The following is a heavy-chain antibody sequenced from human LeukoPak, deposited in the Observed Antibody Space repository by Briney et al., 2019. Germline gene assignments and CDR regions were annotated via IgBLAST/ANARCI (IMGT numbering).Heavy chain of an antibody. J-gene: IGHJ6*02. CDR1: GYTFTSYG. CDR2: ISAYNGNT. Sequence: ALVKVSCKASGYTFTSYGISWVRQAPGQGLEWMGWISAYNGNTNYAQKLQGRVTMTTDTSTSTAYMELRSLRSDDTAVYYCARLIAAAYYYYGMDVWGQGTTVTVSS. V-gene: IGHV1-18*01. D-gene: IGHD6-13*01. CDR3: ARLIAAAYYYYGMDV.